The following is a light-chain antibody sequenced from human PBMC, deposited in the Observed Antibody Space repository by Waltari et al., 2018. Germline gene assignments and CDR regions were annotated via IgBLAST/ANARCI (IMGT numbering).Light chain of an antibody. V-gene: IGKV1-39*01. CDR2: AAS. Sequence: DIQMTQSPSSLSASVGDRVTITCRASQSISSYLNLYQQKPGKAPKLLIYAASSLQSEVPSRFSGSGSGTDFTLTISSLQPEDFATYYCQQGYRTPITFGQGTRLEIK. CDR3: QQGYRTPIT. CDR1: QSISSY. J-gene: IGKJ5*01.